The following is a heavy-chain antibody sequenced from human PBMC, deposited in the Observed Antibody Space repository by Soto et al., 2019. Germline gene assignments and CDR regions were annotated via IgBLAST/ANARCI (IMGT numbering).Heavy chain of an antibody. CDR3: AKDARYDPRGRNYYYYYMDV. D-gene: IGHD3-16*01. Sequence: PGGSLRLSCAASGFTFSSYAMSWVRQAPGKGLEWVSAISGSGGSTYYADSVKGRFTISRDNSKNTLYLQMNSLRAEDTAVYYCAKDARYDPRGRNYYYYYMDVWGKGTTVTVSS. CDR1: GFTFSSYA. V-gene: IGHV3-23*01. CDR2: ISGSGGST. J-gene: IGHJ6*03.